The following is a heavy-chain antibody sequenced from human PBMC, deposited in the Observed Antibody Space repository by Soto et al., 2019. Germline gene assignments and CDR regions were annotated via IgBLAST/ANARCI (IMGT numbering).Heavy chain of an antibody. D-gene: IGHD4-17*01. J-gene: IGHJ4*02. V-gene: IGHV4-61*01. Sequence: SETLSLTCTVSGGSVSSGSYYWSWIRQPPGKGLEWIGYIYYSGSTNYSPSLKSRVTISVDTSKNQFSLKLSSVTAADTAVYYCVRDNYGGTFDYWGQGTLVTVSS. CDR2: IYYSGST. CDR1: GGSVSSGSYY. CDR3: VRDNYGGTFDY.